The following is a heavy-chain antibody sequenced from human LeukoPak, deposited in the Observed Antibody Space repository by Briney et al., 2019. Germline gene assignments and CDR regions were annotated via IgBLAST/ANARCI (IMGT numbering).Heavy chain of an antibody. CDR3: ARGDTRLGGAFDV. V-gene: IGHV3-64*01. J-gene: IGHJ3*01. Sequence: GGSLRLSCAASGFNLRRFAIHWVRQAPGKGLEYVSATSGDGGTTFCASSLQGRCTISRDNSNQMVYLQLGGLKIEDMGLYYCARGDTRLGGAFDVWGQGTMVTVSP. CDR1: GFNLRRFA. D-gene: IGHD3-16*01. CDR2: TSGDGGTT.